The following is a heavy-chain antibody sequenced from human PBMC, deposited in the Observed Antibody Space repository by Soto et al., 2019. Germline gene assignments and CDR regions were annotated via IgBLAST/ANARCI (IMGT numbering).Heavy chain of an antibody. V-gene: IGHV2-5*02. J-gene: IGHJ5*02. CDR1: GFSLSTGGVG. Sequence: QITLKESGPLLVEPTQTLTLTCSFSGFSLSTGGVGVGWLRQAPGKALECLGIIYWDNDRGYNPSLKESLTSKKNTSKNHVDHPMPYMTTVDTTTDKCAHHVPYSFYCEATWFDTWGQGTLVTV. CDR2: IYWDNDR. D-gene: IGHD2-21*01. CDR3: AHHVPYSFYCEATWFDT.